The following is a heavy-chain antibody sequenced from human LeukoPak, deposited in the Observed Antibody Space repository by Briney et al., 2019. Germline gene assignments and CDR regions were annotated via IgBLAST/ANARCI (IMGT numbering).Heavy chain of an antibody. CDR1: GGSISDYY. J-gene: IGHJ4*02. Sequence: SETLSLICTVSGGSISDYYWSWIRQPPGKGLEWIGYIYNSGRTNYNPSLKSRVTISVDTSKNQFSLKLSSVTAADTAVYYCARNLEWSLLYWGQGTLVTVSS. D-gene: IGHD3-3*01. CDR2: IYNSGRT. V-gene: IGHV4-59*01. CDR3: ARNLEWSLLY.